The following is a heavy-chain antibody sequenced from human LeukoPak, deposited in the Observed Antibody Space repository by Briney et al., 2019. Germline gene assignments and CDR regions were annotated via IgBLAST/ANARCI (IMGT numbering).Heavy chain of an antibody. V-gene: IGHV4-34*01. J-gene: IGHJ4*02. CDR2: IDDSGST. D-gene: IGHD6-13*01. Sequence: SETLSLTCAVYGGSFSGYYWTWIRQPPGKGLEWIGEIDDSGSTNYNPSLKSRVTISVDTSKNQFSLKLSSVTAADTAVYYCARGWSIAAAGPIDYWGQGTLVTVSS. CDR1: GGSFSGYY. CDR3: ARGWSIAAAGPIDY.